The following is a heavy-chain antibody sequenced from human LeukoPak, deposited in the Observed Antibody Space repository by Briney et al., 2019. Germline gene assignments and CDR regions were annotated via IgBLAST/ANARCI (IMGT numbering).Heavy chain of an antibody. CDR3: ASIRGIAVAGAFDY. CDR1: GDSISSNYW. J-gene: IGHJ4*02. V-gene: IGHV4-4*02. Sequence: SGTLSLTCAVSGDSISSNYWWSWVRQAPGKGLEWIGEIYHTGNTNYNPSLKSRLTISVDKSNNQFSLRLSSVTASDTAVYYCASIRGIAVAGAFDYWGQGTQVIVSS. D-gene: IGHD6-19*01. CDR2: IYHTGNT.